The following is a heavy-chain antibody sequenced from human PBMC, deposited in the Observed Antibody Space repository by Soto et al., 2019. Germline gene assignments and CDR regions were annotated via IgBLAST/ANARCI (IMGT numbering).Heavy chain of an antibody. Sequence: PGGSLRLSCAASGFTFSNAWMSWVRQAPEKGLEWVGRIKSKTDGGTTDYAAPVKGRFTISRDDSKNTLYLQMNSLKTEDTAVYYCTPDRLMVYATPLWFNPWGQGTLVTVSS. V-gene: IGHV3-15*01. CDR2: IKSKTDGGTT. D-gene: IGHD2-8*01. CDR1: GFTFSNAW. J-gene: IGHJ5*02. CDR3: TPDRLMVYATPLWFNP.